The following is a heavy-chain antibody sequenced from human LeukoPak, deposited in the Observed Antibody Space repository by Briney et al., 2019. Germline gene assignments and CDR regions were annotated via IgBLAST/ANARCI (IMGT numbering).Heavy chain of an antibody. CDR3: AKMVSSIAARLGYYYYGMDV. CDR2: ISYDGSNK. CDR1: GFTFSSYG. J-gene: IGHJ6*02. D-gene: IGHD6-6*01. V-gene: IGHV3-30*18. Sequence: GGSLRLSCAASGFTFSSYGMHWVRQAPGKGLEWVAVISYDGSNKYYADSVKGRFTISRDNSKNTLYLQMNSLRAEDTAVCYCAKMVSSIAARLGYYYYGMDVWGQGTTVTVSS.